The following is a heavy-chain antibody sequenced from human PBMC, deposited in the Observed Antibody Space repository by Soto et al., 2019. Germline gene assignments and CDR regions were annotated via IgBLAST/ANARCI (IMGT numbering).Heavy chain of an antibody. V-gene: IGHV1-18*01. CDR2: INTYNGNS. J-gene: IGHJ4*02. D-gene: IGHD2-15*01. CDR3: ARDCTGGSCFCMY. Sequence: QVQLVQSAAEVKKPGASVKVSCKASGYTLTNYAISWVRQAPGQGPEWMGWINTYNGNSNYAQKFQGRVTMTTDTSTNTAYMELRSLTYEDTAVYYCARDCTGGSCFCMYWGQGTLVTVSS. CDR1: GYTLTNYA.